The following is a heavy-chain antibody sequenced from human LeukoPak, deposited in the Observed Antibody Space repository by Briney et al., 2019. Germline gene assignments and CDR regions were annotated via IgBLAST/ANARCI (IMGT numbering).Heavy chain of an antibody. CDR3: ARGSEALGDYWYFDL. J-gene: IGHJ2*01. CDR2: ISSSSSYI. V-gene: IGHV3-21*01. CDR1: GFTFSSYA. Sequence: GGSLRLSCAASGFTFSSYAMSWVRQAPGKGLEWVSSISSSSSYIYYADSVKGRFTISRDNAKNSLYLQMNSLRAEDTAVYYCARGSEALGDYWYFDLWGRGTLVTVSS.